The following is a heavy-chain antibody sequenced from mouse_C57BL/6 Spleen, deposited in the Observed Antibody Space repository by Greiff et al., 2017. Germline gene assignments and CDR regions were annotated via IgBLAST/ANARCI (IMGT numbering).Heavy chain of an antibody. D-gene: IGHD2-5*01. CDR1: GFTFSSYA. CDR3: TRDRGSNYFYAMDY. Sequence: EVQGVESGEGLVKPGGSLKLSCAASGFTFSSYAMSWVRQTPEKRLEWVAYISSGGDYIYYADTVKGRFTISRDNARNTLYLQMSSLKSEDTAMYYCTRDRGSNYFYAMDYWGQGTSVTVSS. CDR2: ISSGGDYI. J-gene: IGHJ4*01. V-gene: IGHV5-9-1*02.